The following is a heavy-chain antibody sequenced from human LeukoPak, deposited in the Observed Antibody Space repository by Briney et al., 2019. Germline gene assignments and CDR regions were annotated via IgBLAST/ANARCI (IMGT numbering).Heavy chain of an antibody. Sequence: GGSLRLSCAASGFTFSNYAMTWVRQAPGKGLEWVSSISGSDGSTYYTDSLKGRFTISRDNAKNSLFLQMNSLRAEDTAVYYCVRDLDTVTTAFFVYWGQGTLVTVSS. CDR3: VRDLDTVTTAFFVY. CDR1: GFTFSNYA. CDR2: ISGSDGST. J-gene: IGHJ4*02. D-gene: IGHD4-11*01. V-gene: IGHV3-23*01.